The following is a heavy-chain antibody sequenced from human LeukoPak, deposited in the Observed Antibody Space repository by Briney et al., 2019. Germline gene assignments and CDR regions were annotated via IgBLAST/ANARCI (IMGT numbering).Heavy chain of an antibody. CDR2: INPNSGGT. Sequence: GASVKVSCKASGYTFTCYYMHWVRQAPGQGLEWMGWINPNSGGTNYAQKFQGRVTMTRDTSISTAYMELSRLRSDDTAVYYCARGAYYYGSSGYLLGRAFDIWGQGTMVTVSS. V-gene: IGHV1-2*02. CDR3: ARGAYYYGSSGYLLGRAFDI. D-gene: IGHD3-22*01. J-gene: IGHJ3*02. CDR1: GYTFTCYY.